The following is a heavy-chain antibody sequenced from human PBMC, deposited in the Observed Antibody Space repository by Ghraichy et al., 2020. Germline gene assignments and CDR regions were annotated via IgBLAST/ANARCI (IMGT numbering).Heavy chain of an antibody. CDR3: ARGYYDTSGYFGGNY. D-gene: IGHD3-22*01. J-gene: IGHJ4*02. CDR2: IYSGGST. V-gene: IGHV3-53*01. Sequence: LSLTCAASGFIVSSNYMSWVRQAPGKGLEWVSVIYSGGSTYYADSVKGRFTISRDNSKNTLYLQMNSLRAEDTAVYYCARGYYDTSGYFGGNYWGLGTLVTVSS. CDR1: GFIVSSNY.